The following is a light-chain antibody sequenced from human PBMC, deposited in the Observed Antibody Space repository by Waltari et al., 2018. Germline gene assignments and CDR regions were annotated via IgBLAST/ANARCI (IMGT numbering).Light chain of an antibody. CDR2: RAS. V-gene: IGKV3-15*01. CDR3: QQYNNWPPGT. J-gene: IGKJ1*01. CDR1: QRIGRS. Sequence: TVVTQSPATLSMSPGERATLSCRTSQRIGRSLAWYHQRPGQAPRLLIYRASTRATGIPDRFIGGGSATEFTLTISSLQSEDIAVYYCQQYNNWPPGTFGQGTKVEI.